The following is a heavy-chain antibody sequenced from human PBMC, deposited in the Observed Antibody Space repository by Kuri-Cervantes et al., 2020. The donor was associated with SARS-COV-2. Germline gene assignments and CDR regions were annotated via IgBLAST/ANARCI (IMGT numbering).Heavy chain of an antibody. J-gene: IGHJ3*02. CDR3: AKDLEDIVVVPAATVTPLGAFDI. Sequence: GGSLRLSCAASGFTFDDYAMHWVRQAPGKGLEWVSLISWDGGSTYYADSVKGRFTISRDNSKNTLYLQMNSLRAEDTAVYYCAKDLEDIVVVPAATVTPLGAFDIWGQGTMVTVSS. CDR1: GFTFDDYA. V-gene: IGHV3-43D*03. D-gene: IGHD2-2*01. CDR2: ISWDGGST.